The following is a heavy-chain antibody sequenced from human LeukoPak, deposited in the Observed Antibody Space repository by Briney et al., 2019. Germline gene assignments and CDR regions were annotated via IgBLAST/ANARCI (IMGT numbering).Heavy chain of an antibody. J-gene: IGHJ4*02. V-gene: IGHV3-9*01. CDR1: GFTFDDYA. CDR2: ISWNSGSI. Sequence: GRSLRLSCAASGFTFDDYAMRWVRQAPGKGLEWVSGISWNSGSIGYADSVKGRFTISRDNAKNSLYLQMNSLRAEDTALYYCAKEGLRGVYFDYWGQGTLVTVSS. CDR3: AKEGLRGVYFDY. D-gene: IGHD5-12*01.